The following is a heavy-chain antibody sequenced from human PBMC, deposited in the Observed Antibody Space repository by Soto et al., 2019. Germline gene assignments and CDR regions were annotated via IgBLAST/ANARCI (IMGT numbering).Heavy chain of an antibody. CDR2: IDPSDSYT. V-gene: IGHV5-10-1*01. J-gene: IGHJ6*02. Sequence: GESLKISCKGSGYSFTSYWISWVRQMPGKGLEWMGRIDPSDSYTNYSPSFQGHVTISADKSISTAYLQWSSLKASDTAMYYCARLNLWFGETDYYSYGMDVWGQGTTVTVSS. CDR1: GYSFTSYW. D-gene: IGHD3-10*01. CDR3: ARLNLWFGETDYYSYGMDV.